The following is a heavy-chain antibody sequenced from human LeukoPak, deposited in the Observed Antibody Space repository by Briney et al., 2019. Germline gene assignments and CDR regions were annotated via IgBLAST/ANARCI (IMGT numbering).Heavy chain of an antibody. CDR3: ARLDWLSGTWFDY. CDR2: IYYSGST. Sequence: SETLSLTCTVSGGSISSSSYYWRWIRQPPGKGLEWIGSIYYSGSTYYNPSLKSRVTISVDTSKNQFSLKLSSVTAADTAVYYCARLDWLSGTWFDYWGQGTLVTVSS. D-gene: IGHD3-9*01. J-gene: IGHJ4*02. V-gene: IGHV4-39*01. CDR1: GGSISSSSYY.